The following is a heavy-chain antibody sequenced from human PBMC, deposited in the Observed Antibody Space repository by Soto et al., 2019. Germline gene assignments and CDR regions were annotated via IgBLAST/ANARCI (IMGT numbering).Heavy chain of an antibody. CDR3: AKAYVVWNYYDSSGSPPWFDP. D-gene: IGHD3-22*01. J-gene: IGHJ5*02. V-gene: IGHV3-23*01. CDR2: ISGSGGST. CDR1: GFTFSSYA. Sequence: PGGSLRLSCAASGFTFSSYAMSWVRQAPGKGLEWVSAISGSGGSTYYADSVKGRFTISRDNSKNTLYLQMNSLRAEDTAVYYCAKAYVVWNYYDSSGSPPWFDPWGQGTLVTVSS.